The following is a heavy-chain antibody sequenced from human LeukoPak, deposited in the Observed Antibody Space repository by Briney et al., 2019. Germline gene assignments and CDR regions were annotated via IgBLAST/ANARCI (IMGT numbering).Heavy chain of an antibody. CDR2: ISSASGSI. D-gene: IGHD2-2*01. V-gene: IGHV3-48*04. CDR1: GFTFSSYS. J-gene: IGHJ4*02. Sequence: GGSLRLSCAASGFTFSSYSMNWVRQAPGKGLEWVSYISSASGSIYYADSVKGRFTISRDNAKNSLFLQMNSLRAEDTAVYYCARLPAYCSTSCYYDYWGQGTLVTVSS. CDR3: ARLPAYCSTSCYYDY.